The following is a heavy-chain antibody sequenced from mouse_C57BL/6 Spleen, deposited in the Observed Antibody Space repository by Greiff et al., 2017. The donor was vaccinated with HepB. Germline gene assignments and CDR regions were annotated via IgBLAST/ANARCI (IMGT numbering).Heavy chain of an antibody. Sequence: EVKLMESEGGLVQPGSSMKLSCTASGFTFSDYYMAWVRQVPEKGLEWVANINYDGSSPYYLDSLKRRFIISRDNAKYIIYLQMSSLKSEDTATYYCARDLGGGVDYWGQGTTLTVSS. V-gene: IGHV5-16*01. CDR2: INYDGSSP. CDR1: GFTFSDYY. J-gene: IGHJ2*01. CDR3: ARDLGGGVDY.